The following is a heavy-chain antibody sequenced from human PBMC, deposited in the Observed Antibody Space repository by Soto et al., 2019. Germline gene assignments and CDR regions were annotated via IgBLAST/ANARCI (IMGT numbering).Heavy chain of an antibody. Sequence: QVQLQQWGAGLLKPSETLSLTCAVYGGSFSGYYWSWIRPPPGKGLEWIGEINHSGCTNYNPSLKIRVTISVDTSKNQFSLKLSSVTAADTAVYYCARVRIQYLHSDYWGQGTLVTVSS. CDR1: GGSFSGYY. J-gene: IGHJ4*02. CDR3: ARVRIQYLHSDY. V-gene: IGHV4-34*01. CDR2: INHSGCT. D-gene: IGHD4-4*01.